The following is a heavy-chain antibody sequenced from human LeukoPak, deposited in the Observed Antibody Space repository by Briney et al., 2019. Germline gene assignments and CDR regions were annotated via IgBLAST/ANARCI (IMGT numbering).Heavy chain of an antibody. J-gene: IGHJ4*02. CDR2: ISYDGSNK. D-gene: IGHD6-13*01. CDR3: AKGYSSSWYEVSDY. CDR1: EFTFSSYG. Sequence: TGGSLRLSCAASEFTFSSYGMHWVRQAPGKGLEWVAVISYDGSNKYYADSVKGRFTISRDNSKNTLYLQMNSLRAEDTAVYYCAKGYSSSWYEVSDYWGQGTLVTVSS. V-gene: IGHV3-30*18.